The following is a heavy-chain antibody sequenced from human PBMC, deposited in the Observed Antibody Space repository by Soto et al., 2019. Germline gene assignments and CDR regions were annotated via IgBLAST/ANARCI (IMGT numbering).Heavy chain of an antibody. CDR1: GGTFSSSG. Sequence: QVHLVQSGTEVKKPGSSVKVSCKASGGTFSSSGFSWVRQAPGQGLEWMGMIVPSLDTTNSAQKFQARVTITADDVTSAAYMELRSLRSEDTAVDYCARWPQPRYTADPYAVDVWGQGTRVIVSS. J-gene: IGHJ6*02. CDR3: ARWPQPRYTADPYAVDV. V-gene: IGHV1-69*11. D-gene: IGHD3-16*02. CDR2: IVPSLDTT.